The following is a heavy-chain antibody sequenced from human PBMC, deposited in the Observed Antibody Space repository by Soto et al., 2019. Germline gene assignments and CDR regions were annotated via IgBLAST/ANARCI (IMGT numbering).Heavy chain of an antibody. D-gene: IGHD4-17*01. CDR3: ARIHFGDEPSYYYYGMDV. J-gene: IGHJ6*02. V-gene: IGHV4-30-4*01. CDR1: GGSFSSGDYY. Sequence: QVQLQESGPGVVKPSQTLSLTCTVSGGSFSSGDYYWSWVRQPPGKGLEWIGYIYYTGRTFNNPSIKSRVSISIDTSKTQFSLKLSSVTAADTAVYYCARIHFGDEPSYYYYGMDVWGQGTTVTVSS. CDR2: IYYTGRT.